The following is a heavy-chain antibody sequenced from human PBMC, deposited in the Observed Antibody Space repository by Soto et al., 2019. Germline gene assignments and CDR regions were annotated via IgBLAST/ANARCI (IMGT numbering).Heavy chain of an antibody. V-gene: IGHV1-69*13. CDR3: AGEGNYYDSSGQAGYYFDY. J-gene: IGHJ4*02. CDR2: IIPIFGTA. D-gene: IGHD3-22*01. Sequence: PSVKVSCKASGGTFSSYAISWVRQAPGQGLEWMGGIIPIFGTANYAQKFQGRVTITADESTSTAYMELSSLRSEDTAVYYCAGEGNYYDSSGQAGYYFDYWGQGTLVTVSS. CDR1: GGTFSSYA.